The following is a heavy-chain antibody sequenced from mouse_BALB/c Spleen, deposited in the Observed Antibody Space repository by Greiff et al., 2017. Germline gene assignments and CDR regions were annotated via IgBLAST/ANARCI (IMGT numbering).Heavy chain of an antibody. CDR3: ARTSTMITTVAY. D-gene: IGHD2-4*01. CDR2: IDPYNSET. J-gene: IGHJ3*01. Sequence: QVQLQQPGAELVKPGASVKLSCKASGYTFTSYWMHWVKRRPGQGLEWIGMIDPYNSETRLNQKFKDKATLNVDKSSNTAYMQLSSLTSEDSAVYYCARTSTMITTVAYWGQGTLVTVSA. CDR1: GYTFTSYW. V-gene: IGHV1-74*01.